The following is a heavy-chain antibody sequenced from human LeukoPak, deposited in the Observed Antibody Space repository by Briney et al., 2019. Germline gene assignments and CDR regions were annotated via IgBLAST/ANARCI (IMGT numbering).Heavy chain of an antibody. CDR1: GYVFTTYF. CDR3: VREKDGGDFDH. V-gene: IGHV1-46*01. Sequence: ASVTVSCTASGYVFTTYFIHWVRQAPGQGLEWMGRINPGDGGTHFARKFQDRVTMTRDTSTSTVDMELSGVRSGDSALYHCVREKDGGDFDHWGPGTLVTVSS. J-gene: IGHJ4*02. D-gene: IGHD3-16*01. CDR2: INPGDGGT.